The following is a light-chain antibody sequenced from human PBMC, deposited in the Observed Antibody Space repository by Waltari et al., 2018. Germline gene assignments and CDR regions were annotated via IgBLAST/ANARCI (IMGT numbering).Light chain of an antibody. CDR3: QSYDSSLSVVV. J-gene: IGLJ2*01. CDR2: ATS. Sequence: QSVLTQPPSVSGAPGQRVTISCTGNTSNIGAGFDVHWYQHLPGTAPNLLIYATSHRPSGVPDRFSGSRSGTSASLAITGLQAEDEADYYCQSYDSSLSVVVFGGGTKLTVL. V-gene: IGLV1-40*01. CDR1: TSNIGAGFD.